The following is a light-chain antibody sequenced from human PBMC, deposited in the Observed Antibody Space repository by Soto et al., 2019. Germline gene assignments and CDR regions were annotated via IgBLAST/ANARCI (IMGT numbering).Light chain of an antibody. Sequence: QSALTQPPSASGSPGQSVTISCIGTSSDVGDYNYVSWYQHHPGKAPKLMIFEVTKRPLGVPDRFSGSKSGNTASLTISGLQAEDEADYYCSSYAGSNIYVFGTGTKLTVL. J-gene: IGLJ1*01. CDR3: SSYAGSNIYV. CDR2: EVT. V-gene: IGLV2-8*01. CDR1: SSDVGDYNY.